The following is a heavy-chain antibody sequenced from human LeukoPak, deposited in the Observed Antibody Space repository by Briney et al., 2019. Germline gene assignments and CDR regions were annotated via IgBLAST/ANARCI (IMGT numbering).Heavy chain of an antibody. CDR2: TSGDEDST. Sequence: GGSLRLSCAAPGFTFKSFAMSWVRQAPGKGLEWVAVTSGDEDSTHYAESVRGRFIISTDNSKNSHYLQMNSLRAEDTAIYYCTKDLMTGFSNGWHFGSWGQGTLVTVSS. CDR1: GFTFKSFA. CDR3: TKDLMTGFSNGWHFGS. D-gene: IGHD6-19*01. V-gene: IGHV3-23*01. J-gene: IGHJ4*02.